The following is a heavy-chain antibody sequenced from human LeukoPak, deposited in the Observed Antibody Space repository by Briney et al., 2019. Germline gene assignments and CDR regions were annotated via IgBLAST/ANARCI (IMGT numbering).Heavy chain of an antibody. J-gene: IGHJ5*02. CDR2: INPSGGST. D-gene: IGHD6-13*01. V-gene: IGHV1-46*01. CDR1: GYTFTTFY. Sequence: GASVKVSCKASGYTFTTFYMHWVRQAPGQGLEWMGIINPSGGSTSYAQKFQGRVTMTRDTSTSTVYMELSSLRSEDTAVYYCARDRSAAAFTGWFDPWGQGTLVTVSS. CDR3: ARDRSAAAFTGWFDP.